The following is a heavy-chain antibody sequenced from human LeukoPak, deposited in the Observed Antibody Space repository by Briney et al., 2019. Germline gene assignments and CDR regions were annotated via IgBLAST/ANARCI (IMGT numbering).Heavy chain of an antibody. CDR3: AKSYYGFGFLAY. CDR2: ISGSGGST. J-gene: IGHJ4*02. D-gene: IGHD4-17*01. CDR1: GFTFSSYS. Sequence: PGGSLRLSCAASGFTFSSYSMNWVRQAPGKGLEWVSAISGSGGSTYYADSVKGRFTISRDNSKNTLYLQMNSLRAEDTAVYYCAKSYYGFGFLAYWGQGTLVTVSS. V-gene: IGHV3-23*01.